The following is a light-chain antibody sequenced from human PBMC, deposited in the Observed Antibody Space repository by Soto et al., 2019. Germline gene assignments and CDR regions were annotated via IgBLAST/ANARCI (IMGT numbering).Light chain of an antibody. CDR2: EAS. Sequence: EIVMTQSQATLSVSPGERATLSCRASQSVRSNFAWYQHNPGQAPRLLIYEASTRATGVPARFSGSGSGTEFTLTLSSLQSEDFAIYYCRQYNHWPSFGQGTKVEIK. CDR1: QSVRSN. V-gene: IGKV3-15*01. J-gene: IGKJ2*01. CDR3: RQYNHWPS.